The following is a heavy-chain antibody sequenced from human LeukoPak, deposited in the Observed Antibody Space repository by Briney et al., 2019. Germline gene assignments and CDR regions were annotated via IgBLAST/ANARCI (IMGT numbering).Heavy chain of an antibody. CDR3: ARGAVAGSYYGMDV. Sequence: GGSLRLSCAASRFTFSSYSMNWVSQAPGEGLESVSSMSSSSSYIYYAESVKGRFTISRENAKNSLYLQMTSLRAEDTAVYYCARGAVAGSYYGMDVWGQGTTVTVSS. CDR1: RFTFSSYS. D-gene: IGHD6-19*01. CDR2: MSSSSSYI. V-gene: IGHV3-21*01. J-gene: IGHJ6*02.